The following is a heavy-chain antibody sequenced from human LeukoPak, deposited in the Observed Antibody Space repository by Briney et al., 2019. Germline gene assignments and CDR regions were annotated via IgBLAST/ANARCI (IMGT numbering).Heavy chain of an antibody. CDR1: GYTFTSYG. D-gene: IGHD6-6*01. Sequence: ASVKVSCKASGYTFTSYGISWVRQAPGQGLEWMGGIIPIFGTANYAQKFQGRVTITADESTSTAYMELSSLRSEDTAVYYCARSEYSSSRSSDYWGQGTLVTVSS. J-gene: IGHJ4*02. CDR2: IIPIFGTA. CDR3: ARSEYSSSRSSDY. V-gene: IGHV1-69*13.